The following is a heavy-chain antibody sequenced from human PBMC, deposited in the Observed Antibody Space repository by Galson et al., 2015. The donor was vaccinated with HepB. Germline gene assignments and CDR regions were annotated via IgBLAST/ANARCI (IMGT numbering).Heavy chain of an antibody. J-gene: IGHJ4*02. D-gene: IGHD3-22*01. CDR1: GFTFSGSA. CDR2: IGSKANNYAS. CDR3: NRLGDLSGYSSC. Sequence: SLRLSCAGSGFTFSGSAMHWVRQTSGKGLECIARIGSKANNYASAYNASVKGRFTISRDDSKNTAYLQMNSLSTEDTAVYYCNRLGDLSGYSSCWGQGTLVTVSS. V-gene: IGHV3-73*01.